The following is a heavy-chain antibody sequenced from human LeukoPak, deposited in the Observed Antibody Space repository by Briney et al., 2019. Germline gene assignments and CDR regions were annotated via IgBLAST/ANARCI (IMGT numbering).Heavy chain of an antibody. V-gene: IGHV4-34*01. CDR3: ATLRRAGSYGY. CDR2: INHSGST. J-gene: IGHJ4*02. D-gene: IGHD6-19*01. Sequence: SETLSLTCAVYGGSFSGYYWSWIRQPPGKGLEWIGEINHSGSTNYNPSLKNRVTISVDTSKNQFSLKLSSVTAADTAVYYCATLRRAGSYGYWGQGTLVTVSS. CDR1: GGSFSGYY.